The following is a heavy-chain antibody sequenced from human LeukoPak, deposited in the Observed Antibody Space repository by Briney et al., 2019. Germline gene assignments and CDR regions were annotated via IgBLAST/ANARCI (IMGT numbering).Heavy chain of an antibody. CDR3: ARHFRYWVGSKSGAAAVNWFDP. Sequence: SETLSLTCTVSGVTISSSSYYWGWIGQPPGKGLEWIGSIYYSSSPYYNPSLNSLATISVNTSNNQYLQMLSSVAAADTAVYYCARHFRYWVGSKSGAAAVNWFDPWGQGTLVTVSS. CDR2: IYYSSSP. CDR1: GVTISSSSYY. V-gene: IGHV4-39*01. J-gene: IGHJ5*02. D-gene: IGHD6-13*01.